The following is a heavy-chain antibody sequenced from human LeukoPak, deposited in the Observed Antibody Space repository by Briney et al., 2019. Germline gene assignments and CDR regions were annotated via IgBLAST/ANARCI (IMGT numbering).Heavy chain of an antibody. CDR3: ARDAVDTANAV. Sequence: QPGGSLRLSCAASRFTFRSYGMHWVRQAPGKGLEWVAGISYDGSNKLYADSVKGRFTISRDKFKNTLYLQMNSLRAEDTAVYYCARDAVDTANAVWGQGTTVTVSS. CDR2: ISYDGSNK. J-gene: IGHJ6*02. D-gene: IGHD5-18*01. V-gene: IGHV3-30*03. CDR1: RFTFRSYG.